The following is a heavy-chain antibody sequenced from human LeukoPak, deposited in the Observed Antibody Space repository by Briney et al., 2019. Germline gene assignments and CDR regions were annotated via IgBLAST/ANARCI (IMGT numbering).Heavy chain of an antibody. V-gene: IGHV3-48*03. D-gene: IGHD3-9*01. Sequence: GGSLRLSCAASGFTFSSYEMTWVRQAPGKGLEWVSYISSGGSTIYYADSVKGRFTISRDNAKNSLYLQMNSLRAEDTAVYYCAGALYDILTGYLGYYYYGMDVWGQGTTVTVSS. CDR2: ISSGGSTI. J-gene: IGHJ6*02. CDR1: GFTFSSYE. CDR3: AGALYDILTGYLGYYYYGMDV.